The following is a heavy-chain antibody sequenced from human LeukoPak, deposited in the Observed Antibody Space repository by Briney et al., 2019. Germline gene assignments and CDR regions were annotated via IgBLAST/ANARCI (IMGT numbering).Heavy chain of an antibody. CDR3: ARETFCTNTSCSHGEYFDY. V-gene: IGHV3-21*01. D-gene: IGHD2-2*01. J-gene: IGHJ4*02. CDR2: ISATGSYI. CDR1: GFNFKSYT. Sequence: GGSLRLSCAASGFNFKSYTMNWVRQPPGKGLGWVSSISATGSYIYYADSMKGRFTISRENAKNSLYLQMNSLIAEDTAIYYCARETFCTNTSCSHGEYFDYWGQGTLVTVSS.